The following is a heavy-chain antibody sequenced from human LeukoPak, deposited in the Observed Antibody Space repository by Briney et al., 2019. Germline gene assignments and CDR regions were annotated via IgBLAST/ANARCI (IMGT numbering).Heavy chain of an antibody. D-gene: IGHD3-10*01. J-gene: IGHJ4*02. CDR1: GFTFSSYG. V-gene: IGHV3-30*18. CDR3: AKDRGYITYYFDY. Sequence: GGSLRLSCAASGFTFSSYGMHWVRQAPGKGLEWVAVISYDGSNKYYADSVKGRFTISRDNSKNTLYLQMNSLRAEDTAVYYCAKDRGYITYYFDYWGQGTLVTVSS. CDR2: ISYDGSNK.